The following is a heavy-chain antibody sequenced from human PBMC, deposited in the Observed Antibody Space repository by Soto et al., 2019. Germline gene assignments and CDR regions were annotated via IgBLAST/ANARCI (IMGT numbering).Heavy chain of an antibody. CDR1: GFTFSSYW. CDR2: IDADGSST. J-gene: IGHJ4*02. V-gene: IGHV3-74*01. CDR3: VSGSNYWIRVDY. Sequence: EVQLVESGGGLVQPGGSLRLSCVVSGFTFSSYWMHWVRQAPGKGLVWVSRIDADGSSTTYADSVEGRFTISRDTAKNMLYVQMHSLRDEDTAVYFCVSGSNYWIRVDYWGQGTLVNVSS. D-gene: IGHD2-15*01.